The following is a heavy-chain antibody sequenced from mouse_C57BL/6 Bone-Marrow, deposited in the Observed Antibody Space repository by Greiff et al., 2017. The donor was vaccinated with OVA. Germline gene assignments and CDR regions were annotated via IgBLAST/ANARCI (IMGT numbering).Heavy chain of an antibody. Sequence: VQLQQSGPELVTPGASVKISCKASGYSFTGYYMNWVKQSPEKSLEWIGAINPRTGGTNYNQKFKAKATLTVDKSTSTAYMQLKSLTSDDSAVYCCSRGRPHWYIDVWGTGTTVTVSS. J-gene: IGHJ1*03. CDR3: SRGRPHWYIDV. V-gene: IGHV1-42*01. CDR2: INPRTGGT. CDR1: GYSFTGYY.